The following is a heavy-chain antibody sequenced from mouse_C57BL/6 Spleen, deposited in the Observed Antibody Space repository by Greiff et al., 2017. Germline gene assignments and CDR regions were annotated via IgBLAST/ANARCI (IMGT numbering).Heavy chain of an antibody. CDR2: IHPNRGST. CDR1: GYTFTSYW. D-gene: IGHD1-1*01. CDR3: ASPRYGMDE. V-gene: IGHV1-64*01. Sequence: QVQLQQPGAELVKPGASVKLSCKASGYTFTSYWMHWVKQRPGQGLEWIGMIHPNRGSTNYNEKFKSKATLTVDKSSSPAYMQLSSLASEDSAVYYCASPRYGMDEWGGGGAVTV. J-gene: IGHJ4*01.